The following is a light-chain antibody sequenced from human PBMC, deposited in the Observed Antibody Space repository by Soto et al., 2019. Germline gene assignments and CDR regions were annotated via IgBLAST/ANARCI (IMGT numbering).Light chain of an antibody. CDR2: GAS. Sequence: VLTQSPGPMSLSPGARATLSCRSSQSVSTSQLAWYQQKPGQAPRLLIFGASSRATGIPDRFRGSGSGTDFTLTISRLEPEDFAVYYCQQDGGSPRPFGQVTKVDVK. J-gene: IGKJ1*01. CDR1: QSVSTSQ. V-gene: IGKV3-20*01. CDR3: QQDGGSPRP.